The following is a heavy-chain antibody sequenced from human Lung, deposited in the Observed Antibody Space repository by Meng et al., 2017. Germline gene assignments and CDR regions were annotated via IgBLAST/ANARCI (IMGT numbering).Heavy chain of an antibody. CDR1: GYTFTSYA. J-gene: IGHJ4*02. D-gene: IGHD2-21*02. V-gene: IGHV1-3*01. CDR2: INAGNGNT. CDR3: ARGDYCGGDCYWFDY. Sequence: QCPFVQSGVEVKKPGASGKVSCKASGYTFTSYAMHWVRQAPGQRLEWMGWINAGNGNTKYSQKFQGRVTITRDTSASTAYMELSSLRSEDTAVYYCARGDYCGGDCYWFDYWGQGTLVTVSS.